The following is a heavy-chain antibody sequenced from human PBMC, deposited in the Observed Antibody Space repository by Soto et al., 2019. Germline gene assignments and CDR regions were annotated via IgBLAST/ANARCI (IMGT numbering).Heavy chain of an antibody. CDR3: VKDESINWYSGHFRH. CDR1: GFTFDDYA. V-gene: IGHV3-9*01. J-gene: IGHJ1*01. CDR2: INWNSGSI. D-gene: IGHD6-13*01. Sequence: PGGSLRLSCAASGFTFDDYAMHWVRQVPGKGLGWISGINWNSGSIGYGDSVKGRFAISRDNAKNSLHLQMNSLSAEDTAFYYCVKDESINWYSGHFRHWGQGTLVTVPQ.